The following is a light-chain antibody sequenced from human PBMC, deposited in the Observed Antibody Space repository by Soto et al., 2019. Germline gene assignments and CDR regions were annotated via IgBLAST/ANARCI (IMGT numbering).Light chain of an antibody. CDR3: QQYGSSPT. V-gene: IGKV3-20*01. CDR1: QSLTTRY. CDR2: GAS. Sequence: ESVLTQSPGTLSFFPGGRATLSCRASQSLTTRYFAWYHQKPGQAPRLLLYGASSRATGIPDRFSGGGSGTDFTLTISRLEPEDFAVYQCQQYGSSPTFGPRTRLEIK. J-gene: IGKJ5*01.